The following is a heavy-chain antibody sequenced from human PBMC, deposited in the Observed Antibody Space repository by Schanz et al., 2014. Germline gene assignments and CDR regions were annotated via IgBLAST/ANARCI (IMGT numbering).Heavy chain of an antibody. CDR3: ASLLNYGSNTDL. CDR1: GGTLSAYP. J-gene: IGHJ4*02. CDR2: IIPSLDVA. Sequence: QVQLVQSGAEVKKPGSSVKVSCKASGGTLSAYPISWVRQAPGQGLEWIGRIIPSLDVANYAQRFQGRLTVSADKSMSTAYMELSGLQSEDPALYFCASLLNYGSNTDLWGQGTLVTVSS. V-gene: IGHV1-69*02. D-gene: IGHD3-10*01.